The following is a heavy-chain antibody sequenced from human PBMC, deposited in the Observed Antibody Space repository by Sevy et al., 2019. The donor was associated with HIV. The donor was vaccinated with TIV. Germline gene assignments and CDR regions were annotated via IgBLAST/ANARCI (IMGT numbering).Heavy chain of an antibody. CDR1: GGPFSGYY. CDR3: AREVLLWFGVDY. Sequence: SETLSLTCAVYGGPFSGYYWSWIRQPPGKGLEWIGEINHSGSTNYNPSLKSRVTISVDTSKNQFSLKLSSVTAADTAVYYCAREVLLWFGVDYWGQGTLVTVSS. CDR2: INHSGST. V-gene: IGHV4-34*01. D-gene: IGHD3-10*01. J-gene: IGHJ4*02.